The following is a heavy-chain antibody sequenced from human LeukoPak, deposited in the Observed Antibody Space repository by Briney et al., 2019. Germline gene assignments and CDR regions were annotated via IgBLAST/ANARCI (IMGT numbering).Heavy chain of an antibody. D-gene: IGHD2-15*01. CDR1: GFTFSSYG. J-gene: IGHJ4*02. Sequence: GRSLRLSCAASGFTFSSYGMHWVRQAPGKGLEWVAVIWYDGSNKYYADSVKGRFTISRDNSKNTLYLQMNSLRAEDTAVYYCASTPSYCSGGSCYSEYYFDYWGQGTLVTVSS. CDR3: ASTPSYCSGGSCYSEYYFDY. CDR2: IWYDGSNK. V-gene: IGHV3-33*01.